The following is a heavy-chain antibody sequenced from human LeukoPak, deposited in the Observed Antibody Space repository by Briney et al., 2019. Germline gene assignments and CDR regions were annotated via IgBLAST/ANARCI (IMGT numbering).Heavy chain of an antibody. CDR1: GYTFTDYY. CDR2: IIPKSGGT. Sequence: ASVRVSCKASGYTFTDYYMHWVRQAPGQGLEWMGWIIPKSGGTNYAQKFRGRVTMTRDTSISTAYMELSGLTSDDTAVYFCARDSGSEPDYWGQGALVTVSS. V-gene: IGHV1-2*02. D-gene: IGHD3-10*01. CDR3: ARDSGSEPDY. J-gene: IGHJ4*02.